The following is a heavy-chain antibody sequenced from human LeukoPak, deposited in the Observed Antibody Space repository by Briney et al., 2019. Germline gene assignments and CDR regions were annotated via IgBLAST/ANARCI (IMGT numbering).Heavy chain of an antibody. Sequence: GGSLRLSCAASGFTFSSYWMHWVRQAPGKGLVWVSRINSDGSSTSYADSVKGRFTISRDNAKNTLYLQMNSLRAEDTAVYYCARDTYYYDSSGYFVEDSFDYWGQGTLVTVSP. CDR1: GFTFSSYW. V-gene: IGHV3-74*01. CDR2: INSDGSST. D-gene: IGHD3-22*01. J-gene: IGHJ4*02. CDR3: ARDTYYYDSSGYFVEDSFDY.